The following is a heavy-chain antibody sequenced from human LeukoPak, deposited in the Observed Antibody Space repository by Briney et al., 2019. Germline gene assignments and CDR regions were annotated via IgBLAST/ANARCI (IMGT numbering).Heavy chain of an antibody. CDR3: TTDWEMATISFDY. CDR2: IKSKTDGGTT. V-gene: IGHV3-15*01. D-gene: IGHD5-24*01. J-gene: IGHJ4*02. Sequence: GGSLRLSCAASGFTFSNAWMSWVRQAPGKGLEWVGRIKSKTDGGTTDYAAPVKGRFTISRDDSKNTLYLQMNSLKTEDTAVYYCTTDWEMATISFDYWGQGTLVTVSS. CDR1: GFTFSNAW.